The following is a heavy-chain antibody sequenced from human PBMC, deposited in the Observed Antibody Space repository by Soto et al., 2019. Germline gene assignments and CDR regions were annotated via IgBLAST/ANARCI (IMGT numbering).Heavy chain of an antibody. V-gene: IGHV1-18*01. CDR1: GYTFTSYD. J-gene: IGHJ5*02. CDR2: ISTYSGNT. CDR3: AREATDGWFDP. Sequence: QVQLVQSGAEVKKPGASVKVSCKASGYTFTSYDIIWVRQAPGQGLEWMGWISTYSGNTNYAQKFRGRVTMTTDTSTGTAYMELRSLRSDDTAVYYCAREATDGWFDPWGQGTLVTVSS.